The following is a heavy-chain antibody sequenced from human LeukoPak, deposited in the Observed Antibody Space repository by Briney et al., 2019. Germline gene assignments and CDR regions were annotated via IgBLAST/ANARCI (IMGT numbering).Heavy chain of an antibody. CDR3: ARAVAGTHWFDP. Sequence: QAGGSLRLSCAASGFTLSNYDMHWVRQATGKGLEWVSGIDIPGNTYYPDSVKGRFTMSRESAENSLYLQMNSLRAGDTAVYYCARAVAGTHWFDPWGQGTLVIVSS. V-gene: IGHV3-13*01. D-gene: IGHD6-19*01. CDR1: GFTLSNYD. J-gene: IGHJ5*02. CDR2: IDIPGNT.